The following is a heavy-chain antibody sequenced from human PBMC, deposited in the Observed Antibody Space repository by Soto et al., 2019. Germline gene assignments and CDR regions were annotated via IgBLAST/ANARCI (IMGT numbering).Heavy chain of an antibody. Sequence: GASVKVSCKASGYTFTSYGISWVRQAPGQGLEWMGWISAYNGNTNYAQKLQGRVTMTTDTSTSTAYMELRSLRSDDTAVYYCARDGNDFLVGAIFDYWGQGTLVTVSS. D-gene: IGHD1-26*01. CDR2: ISAYNGNT. V-gene: IGHV1-18*01. CDR3: ARDGNDFLVGAIFDY. J-gene: IGHJ4*02. CDR1: GYTFTSYG.